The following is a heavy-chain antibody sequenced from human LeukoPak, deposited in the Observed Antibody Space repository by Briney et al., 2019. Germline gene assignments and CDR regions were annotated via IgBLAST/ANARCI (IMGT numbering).Heavy chain of an antibody. V-gene: IGHV1-18*01. Sequence: GASVKVSCKASGYTFTSYGISWVRQAPGQGLEWMGWISAYNGNTNYAQKLQGRVTMTTDTSTSTAYMEPRSLRSDDTAVYYCARGYYDFWSGYSAYYYYYMDVWGKGTTVTVSS. J-gene: IGHJ6*03. CDR3: ARGYYDFWSGYSAYYYYYMDV. CDR1: GYTFTSYG. CDR2: ISAYNGNT. D-gene: IGHD3-3*01.